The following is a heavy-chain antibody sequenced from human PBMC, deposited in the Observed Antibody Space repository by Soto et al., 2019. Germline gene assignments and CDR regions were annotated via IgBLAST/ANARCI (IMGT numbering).Heavy chain of an antibody. CDR2: INHSGST. V-gene: IGHV4-34*01. CDR3: ARGRVVGAFFDY. Sequence: ASETLSLTCAVYGGSFSGYYRSWIRQPPGKGLEWIGEINHSGSTNYNPSLKSRVTISVDTSKNQFSLKLSSVTAADTAVYYCARGRVVGAFFDYWGQGTLVTVSS. J-gene: IGHJ4*02. CDR1: GGSFSGYY. D-gene: IGHD1-26*01.